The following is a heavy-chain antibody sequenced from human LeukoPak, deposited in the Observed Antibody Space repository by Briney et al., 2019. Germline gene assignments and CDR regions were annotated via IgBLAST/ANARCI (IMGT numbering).Heavy chain of an antibody. D-gene: IGHD6-13*01. CDR2: ISGSGGIT. CDR1: GFTFSSYA. V-gene: IGHV3-23*01. J-gene: IGHJ4*02. CDR3: TTSPSFGSSWYTFNY. Sequence: GGSLRLSCAASGFTFSSYAMSWARQAPGKGLKWVSAISGSGGITYYADSVKGRFTISRDNSKNTLYLQMNSLRAEDTAVFYCTTSPSFGSSWYTFNYWGQGTLVTVSS.